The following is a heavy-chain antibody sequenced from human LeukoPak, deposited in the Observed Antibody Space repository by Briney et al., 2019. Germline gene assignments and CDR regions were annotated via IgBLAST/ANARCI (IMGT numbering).Heavy chain of an antibody. Sequence: PSETLSLTCTVSGGSISSGGYYWSWIRQHPGKGLEWIGYIYYSGSTRNNPSLQSRVTISIDTSKNQISLKLSSVTAADTAVYYCARPLGNGYSYWYFDLWGRGTLVTVSS. V-gene: IGHV4-61*08. D-gene: IGHD3-22*01. J-gene: IGHJ2*01. CDR2: IYYSGST. CDR1: GGSISSGGYY. CDR3: ARPLGNGYSYWYFDL.